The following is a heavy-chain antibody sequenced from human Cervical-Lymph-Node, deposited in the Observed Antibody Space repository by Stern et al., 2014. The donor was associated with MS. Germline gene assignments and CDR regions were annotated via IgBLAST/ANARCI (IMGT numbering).Heavy chain of an antibody. Sequence: VQLVESGPGLMKPSETLSLTCTVSGGSISSYYWSWIRQPPGKGLAWIGYIYYSGSTNYNPSLKSRVTISVDTSKNQFSLKLSSVTAADTAVYFCARGYSSSWYWFDSWGQGTQVTVSS. D-gene: IGHD6-13*01. CDR1: GGSISSYY. CDR3: ARGYSSSWYWFDS. CDR2: IYYSGST. J-gene: IGHJ5*01. V-gene: IGHV4-59*01.